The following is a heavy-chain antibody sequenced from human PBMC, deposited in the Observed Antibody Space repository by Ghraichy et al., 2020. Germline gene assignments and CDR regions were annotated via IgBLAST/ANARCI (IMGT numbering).Heavy chain of an antibody. CDR2: ISSSSSTI. J-gene: IGHJ4*02. Sequence: GGSLRLSCAASGFTFSSYSMNWVRQAPGKGLEWVSYISSSSSTIYYADSVKGRFTISRDNAKNSLYLQMNSLRAEDTAVYYCAKVSGSYYNGLGDRGQGTLVTVSS. V-gene: IGHV3-48*04. D-gene: IGHD3-10*01. CDR3: AKVSGSYYNGLGD. CDR1: GFTFSSYS.